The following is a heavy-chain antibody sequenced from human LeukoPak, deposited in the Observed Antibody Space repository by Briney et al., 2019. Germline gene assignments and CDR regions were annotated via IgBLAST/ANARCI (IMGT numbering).Heavy chain of an antibody. Sequence: GGSLRLSCVASGFTFSRYGMNWVRQAPGKGLEWVASIIDSTGYTYYADSVEGRFTISRDNAKNSLYLQMNSLRAEDTAVYYCARDHRRFWAYDQWGQGTLVTVSS. CDR1: GFTFSRYG. V-gene: IGHV3-21*01. CDR3: ARDHRRFWAYDQ. D-gene: IGHD3-16*01. J-gene: IGHJ4*02. CDR2: IIDSTGYT.